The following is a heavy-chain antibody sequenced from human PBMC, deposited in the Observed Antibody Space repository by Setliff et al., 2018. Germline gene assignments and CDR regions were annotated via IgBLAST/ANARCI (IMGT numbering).Heavy chain of an antibody. Sequence: GGSLRLSCAASGFTFINYAMSWVRQAPGQGLQWVANIKADGTQETYLDSVKGRFTFSRDNAKNSLYLQMNSLRAEDTAVYYCARDQGSYGYRAFDFWGQGTLVTVSS. CDR2: IKADGTQE. CDR1: GFTFINYA. V-gene: IGHV3-7*01. CDR3: ARDQGSYGYRAFDF. J-gene: IGHJ4*02. D-gene: IGHD5-18*01.